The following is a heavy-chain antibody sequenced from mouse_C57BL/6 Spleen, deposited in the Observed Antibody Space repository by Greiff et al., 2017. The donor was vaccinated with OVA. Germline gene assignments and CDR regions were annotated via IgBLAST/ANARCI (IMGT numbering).Heavy chain of an antibody. Sequence: QVQLQQPGTELVKPGASGYTFTSYWMHWVKQRPGQGLEWIGNINPSNGDTNYNEKFKSKATLTVDKSSSTAYMQLSSLTSEDSAVYYCARSHGDAMDYWGQGTSVTVSS. J-gene: IGHJ4*01. CDR3: ARSHGDAMDY. CDR2: INPSNGDT. CDR1: GYTFTSYW. V-gene: IGHV1-53*01.